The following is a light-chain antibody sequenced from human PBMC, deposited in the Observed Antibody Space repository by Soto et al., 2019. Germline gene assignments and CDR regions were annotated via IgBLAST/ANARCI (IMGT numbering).Light chain of an antibody. CDR3: QQRSNWPPEVT. Sequence: EIVLTQSPDTLSLSPGESATLSCRASQSVRSSLAWYQQKPGQAPRLLIYDASKRGTGIPARFSGSGSGTDFTLTISSLEPEDFAVYYCQQRSNWPPEVTFGPGTKVDIK. CDR2: DAS. J-gene: IGKJ3*01. V-gene: IGKV3-11*01. CDR1: QSVRSS.